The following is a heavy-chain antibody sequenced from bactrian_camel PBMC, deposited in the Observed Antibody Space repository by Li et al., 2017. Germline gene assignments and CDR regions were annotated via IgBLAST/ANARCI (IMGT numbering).Heavy chain of an antibody. CDR1: GTGDGSELKC. J-gene: IGHJ6*01. Sequence: HVQLVESGGGSVQAGGSLKLSCAASGTGDGSELKCRAWFRQAPGEERERVARIDSDGAIRYADSVKGRFTIAKGQAKHTLYLQMNSLKPDDTATYYCAARFQGGFGYGGLCTDVPGDFPYWGQGTQVTVS. V-gene: IGHV3S53*01. D-gene: IGHD5*01. CDR3: AARFQGGFGYGGLCTDVPGDFPY. CDR2: IDSDGAI.